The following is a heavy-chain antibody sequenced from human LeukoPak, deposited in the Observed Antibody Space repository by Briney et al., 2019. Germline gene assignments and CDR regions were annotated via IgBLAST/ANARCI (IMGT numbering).Heavy chain of an antibody. V-gene: IGHV1-3*02. CDR2: GNAPKGNT. CDR3: ARVLDSSSWIVDY. D-gene: IGHD6-6*01. Sequence: ASVKVSCKASGFSFTNHAIHWVRQAPGQRLEWLGCGNAPKGNTQYSQAFQARVTITRDISGTSGHMELTSLTSEDTAMYYCARVLDSSSWIVDYWGQGTLVTVSS. J-gene: IGHJ4*02. CDR1: GFSFTNHA.